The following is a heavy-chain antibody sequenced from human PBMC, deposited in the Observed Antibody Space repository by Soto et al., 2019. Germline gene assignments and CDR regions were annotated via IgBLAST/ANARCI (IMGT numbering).Heavy chain of an antibody. D-gene: IGHD6-13*01. CDR1: GGTFSSYA. CDR2: IIPIFGTA. V-gene: IGHV1-69*13. CDR3: ARGITAAGILYYYYYGMDV. J-gene: IGHJ6*02. Sequence: ASVKVSCKASGGTFSSYAISWVRQAPGQGLEWMGGIIPIFGTANYAQKFQGRVTITADESTSTAYMEPSSLRSEDTAVYYCARGITAAGILYYYYYGMDVWGQGTTVTVSS.